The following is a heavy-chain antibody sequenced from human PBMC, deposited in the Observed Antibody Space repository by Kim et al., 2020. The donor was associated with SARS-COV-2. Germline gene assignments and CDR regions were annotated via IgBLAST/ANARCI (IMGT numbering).Heavy chain of an antibody. D-gene: IGHD2-21*01. V-gene: IGHV3-21*01. J-gene: IGHJ4*02. CDR1: GFTFSSYS. CDR3: ARDTLGEIIAFDY. CDR2: ISSSSSYI. Sequence: GGSLRLSCAASGFTFSSYSMNWVRQAPGKGLEWVSSISSSSSYIYYADPVKGRFTISRDNAKNSLYLQMNSLRAEDTAVYYCARDTLGEIIAFDYWGQGTLVTVSP.